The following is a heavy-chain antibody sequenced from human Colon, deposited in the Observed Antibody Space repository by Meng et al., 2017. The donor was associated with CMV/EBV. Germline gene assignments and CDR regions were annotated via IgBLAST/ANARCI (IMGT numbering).Heavy chain of an antibody. Sequence: ASVKVSCKASGYTFTSYDINWVRQATGQGLEWMGWMNPNSGNTGYAQKFQGRVTMTRNTSISTAYMELSSLRSEDTAVYYCARVNHYDFWSGYSEYWFDPWGQGTLVTVSS. V-gene: IGHV1-8*01. J-gene: IGHJ5*02. CDR1: GYTFTSYD. CDR3: ARVNHYDFWSGYSEYWFDP. D-gene: IGHD3-3*01. CDR2: MNPNSGNT.